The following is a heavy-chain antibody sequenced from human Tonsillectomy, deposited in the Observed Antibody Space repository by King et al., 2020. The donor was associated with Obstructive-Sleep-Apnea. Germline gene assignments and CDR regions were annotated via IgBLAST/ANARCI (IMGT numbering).Heavy chain of an antibody. CDR2: IRSKANSYAT. Sequence: VQLVESGGGLVQPGGSLKLSCAASGFILSGSAVHWVRQASGKGLEWVVRIRSKANSYATAYAASVKGRFTISRDDSKNTAYLQMNSLKTEDTAVYYCTSRDISVPHAFYIWGRGPMVTVSS. CDR3: TSRDISVPHAFYI. CDR1: GFILSGSA. V-gene: IGHV3-73*01. D-gene: IGHD3-22*01. J-gene: IGHJ3*02.